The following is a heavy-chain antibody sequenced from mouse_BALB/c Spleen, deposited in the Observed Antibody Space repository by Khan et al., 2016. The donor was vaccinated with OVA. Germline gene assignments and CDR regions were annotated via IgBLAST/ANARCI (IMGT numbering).Heavy chain of an antibody. J-gene: IGHJ3*01. D-gene: IGHD4-1*01. CDR2: ISSAGDYT. CDR3: ASHLTGSFAY. Sequence: VQLKESGGDLVKPGGSLKLSCAASGFTFSSYGMSWVRQTPDKRLEWVATISSAGDYTFYPDNVKGRFTISRDNAKNTLYLQVSSLKSEDTAMYYCASHLTGSFAYWGQGTLVTVSA. V-gene: IGHV5-6*01. CDR1: GFTFSSYG.